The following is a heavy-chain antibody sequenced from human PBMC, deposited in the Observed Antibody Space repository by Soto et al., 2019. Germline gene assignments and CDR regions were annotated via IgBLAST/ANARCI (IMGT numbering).Heavy chain of an antibody. J-gene: IGHJ4*02. D-gene: IGHD5-12*01. CDR1: GYTFTSYG. V-gene: IGHV1-18*01. CDR2: ISAYNGNT. CDR3: ARAPYDYPPLAFAY. Sequence: GASVKVSCKASGYTFTSYGISWVRQAPGQGLEWMGWISAYNGNTNYAQKLQGRVTMTTDTSTSTAYMELRSLRSDDTAVYYCARAPYDYPPLAFAYWGQGTLVTVSS.